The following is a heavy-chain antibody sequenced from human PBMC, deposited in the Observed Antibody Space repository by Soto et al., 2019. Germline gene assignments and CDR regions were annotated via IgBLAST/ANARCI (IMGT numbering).Heavy chain of an antibody. Sequence: QVQLVESGGGVVQPGRSLRLSCAASGFTFSSYGMHWVRQAPGKGLEWVAGISYDGINKYYTDSVKGRFTISRDNSKNTLFLQMNSLRADDTAVYYCAKDLRTPGPFYYDSSGYLPRDSWGQGTLVTVSS. CDR1: GFTFSSYG. V-gene: IGHV3-30*18. J-gene: IGHJ4*02. CDR2: ISYDGINK. D-gene: IGHD3-22*01. CDR3: AKDLRTPGPFYYDSSGYLPRDS.